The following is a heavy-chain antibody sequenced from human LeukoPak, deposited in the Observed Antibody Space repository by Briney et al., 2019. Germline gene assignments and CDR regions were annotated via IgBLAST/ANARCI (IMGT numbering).Heavy chain of an antibody. V-gene: IGHV4-34*01. Sequence: SETLSLTCAVYGGSFSGYYWSWICQPPGKGLEWMGEINHSGSTNYNPSLKSRVTISVDTSKNQFSLKLSSVTAADTAVYYCARGWHYDSSPPYYFDYWGQGTLVTVSS. D-gene: IGHD3-22*01. CDR2: INHSGST. CDR3: ARGWHYDSSPPYYFDY. J-gene: IGHJ4*02. CDR1: GGSFSGYY.